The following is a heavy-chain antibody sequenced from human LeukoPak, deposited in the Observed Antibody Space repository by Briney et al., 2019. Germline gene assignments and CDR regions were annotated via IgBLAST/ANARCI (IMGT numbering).Heavy chain of an antibody. CDR3: ARPHYDILTGYPDYFDY. Sequence: SETLSLTCTVSGGSISSYYWSWLRQPPGKGLEWIGYIYYSGSTNYNPSLKSRVTISVDTSKNQFSLKLSSVTAADTAVYYCARPHYDILTGYPDYFDYWGQGTLVTVSS. CDR2: IYYSGST. J-gene: IGHJ4*02. D-gene: IGHD3-9*01. V-gene: IGHV4-59*01. CDR1: GGSISSYY.